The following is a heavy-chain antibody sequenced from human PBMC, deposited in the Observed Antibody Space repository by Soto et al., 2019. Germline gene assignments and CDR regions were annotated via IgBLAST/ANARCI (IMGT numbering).Heavy chain of an antibody. CDR1: GGSISSGGYY. J-gene: IGHJ3*02. D-gene: IGHD3-10*01. CDR3: GFGRFPSPVFDI. Sequence: SLTCTVSGGSISSGGYYWSWIRQHPGKGLEWIGYIYYSGSTYYNPSLKSRVTISVDTSKNQFSLKLSSVTAADTAVYYCGFGRFPSPVFDIWGQGTMVT. V-gene: IGHV4-31*03. CDR2: IYYSGST.